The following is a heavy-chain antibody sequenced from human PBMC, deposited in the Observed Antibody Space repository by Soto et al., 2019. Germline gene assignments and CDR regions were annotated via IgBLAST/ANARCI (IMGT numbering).Heavy chain of an antibody. D-gene: IGHD2-21*01. J-gene: IGHJ4*02. V-gene: IGHV3-23*01. CDR1: GFTLSTYA. CDR3: AKDAVYNDGLWLMDH. Sequence: ESLPLSYADSGFTLSTYAMTWVRQAPGKGLECVSGIVGSGDDIHYADSVKGRFTISKDISRNTLYLQMNSLRADDTAVYYCAKDAVYNDGLWLMDHRGQGTLVTVSS. CDR2: IVGSGDDI.